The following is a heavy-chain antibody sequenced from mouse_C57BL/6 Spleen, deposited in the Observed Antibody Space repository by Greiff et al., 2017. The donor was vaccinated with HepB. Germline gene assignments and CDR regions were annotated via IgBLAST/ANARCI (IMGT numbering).Heavy chain of an antibody. CDR3: ARALLLRSGGYFDV. V-gene: IGHV1-82*01. Sequence: QVQLQQSGPELVKPGASVKISCKASGYAFSSSWMNWVKQRPGKGLEWIGRIYPGDGDTNYNGKFKGKATLTADKSSSTAYMQLSSLTSEDSAVYLCARALLLRSGGYFDVWGTGTTVTVSS. CDR1: GYAFSSSW. D-gene: IGHD1-1*01. CDR2: IYPGDGDT. J-gene: IGHJ1*03.